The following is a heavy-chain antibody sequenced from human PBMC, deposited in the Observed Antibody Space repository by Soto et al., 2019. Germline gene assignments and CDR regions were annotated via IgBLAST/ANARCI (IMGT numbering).Heavy chain of an antibody. CDR2: IIPILGIA. D-gene: IGHD3-22*01. CDR1: GGTFSSYT. V-gene: IGHV1-69*02. Sequence: QVQLVQSGAEVKKPGSSVKVSCKASGGTFSSYTISWVRQAPGQGLEWMGRIIPILGIANYAQKFQGRVTVTADKSTSTAYMELSSLRSEDTAVYYCASIHTRTDSSGLRRDYWYFDLWGRGTLVTVSS. J-gene: IGHJ2*01. CDR3: ASIHTRTDSSGLRRDYWYFDL.